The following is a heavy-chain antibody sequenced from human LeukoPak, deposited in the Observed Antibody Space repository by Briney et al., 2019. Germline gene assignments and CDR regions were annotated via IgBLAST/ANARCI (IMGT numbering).Heavy chain of an antibody. CDR1: GFSLSTSGVG. D-gene: IGHD6-13*01. V-gene: IGHV2-5*02. CDR3: AQTVAEGIAAAGHFDY. CDR2: IYWDDDK. Sequence: SGPTLVNPTQTLTLTCTFSGFSLSTSGVGVGWIRQPPGKALEWLALIYWDDDKRYSPSLKSRLTITKDTSKNQVVLTMTNMDPVDTATYYCAQTVAEGIAAAGHFDYWGQGTLVTVSS. J-gene: IGHJ4*02.